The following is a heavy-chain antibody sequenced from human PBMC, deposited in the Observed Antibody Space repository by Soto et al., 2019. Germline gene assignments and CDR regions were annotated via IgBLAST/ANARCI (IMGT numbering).Heavy chain of an antibody. Sequence: PSETLSLTCAVSGGSISSGGYSWSWIRQPPGKGLEWIGYIYHSGSTYYNPSLKSRVTISVDRSKNQFSLKLSSVTAADTAVYYCASEQQLVRNYWGQGTLVTVSS. CDR2: IYHSGST. J-gene: IGHJ4*02. CDR3: ASEQQLVRNY. D-gene: IGHD6-13*01. V-gene: IGHV4-30-2*01. CDR1: GGSISSGGYS.